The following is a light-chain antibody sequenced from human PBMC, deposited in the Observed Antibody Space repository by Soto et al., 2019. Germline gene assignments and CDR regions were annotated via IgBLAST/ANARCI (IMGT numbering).Light chain of an antibody. CDR3: QHYNSYSEA. CDR1: QTISSW. V-gene: IGKV1-5*03. J-gene: IGKJ1*01. Sequence: DIQMTQSPSTLSGSVADRFASTFRASQTISSWLAWYQQKPGKAPKLLIYKASTLKSGVPSRFSGSGSGTEFTLTISSLQPDDFATYYCQHYNSYSEAFGQGTKVDIK. CDR2: KAS.